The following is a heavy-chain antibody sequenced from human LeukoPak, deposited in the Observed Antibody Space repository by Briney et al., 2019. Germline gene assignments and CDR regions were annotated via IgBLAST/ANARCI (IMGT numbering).Heavy chain of an antibody. CDR2: ISAYNGNT. Sequence: ASVKVSCKASGYTFTSYGISWVRQAPGQGLEWMGWISAYNGNTNYAQKLQGRVTMTTDTSTSTAYMELRSLRSDDTAVYYCARIPLRELYFDYWAREPWSPSPQ. V-gene: IGHV1-18*01. CDR1: GYTFTSYG. J-gene: IGHJ4*02. D-gene: IGHD1-26*01. CDR3: ARIPLRELYFDY.